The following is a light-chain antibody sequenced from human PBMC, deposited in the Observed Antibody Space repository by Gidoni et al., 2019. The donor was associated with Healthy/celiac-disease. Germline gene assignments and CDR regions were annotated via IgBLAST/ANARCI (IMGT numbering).Light chain of an antibody. V-gene: IGLV3-25*03. CDR3: QSADSSGTYLV. CDR2: KDS. CDR1: ALPKQY. J-gene: IGLJ2*01. Sequence: YELTQPPSVSVSRGQTARITCSGDALPKQYAYWSQQKPGQAPVLVIYKDSERPSGIPERFSGSSSVTTVTLTISGVQAEDEADYYCQSADSSGTYLVFGGGTKLTVL.